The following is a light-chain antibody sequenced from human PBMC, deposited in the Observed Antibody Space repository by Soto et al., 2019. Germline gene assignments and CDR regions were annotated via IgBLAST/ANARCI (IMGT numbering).Light chain of an antibody. CDR1: NSNIGSNP. CDR3: AAWDASLNGVV. Sequence: SVLTQPPSASGTPGQRVTISCSGSNSNIGSNPVNWYQQLPGTAPRLLIYSADQRPSGVPDRISGSKSGPSASLAISGLQSEDEADYYCAAWDASLNGVVFGGGTKVTVL. V-gene: IGLV1-44*01. CDR2: SAD. J-gene: IGLJ2*01.